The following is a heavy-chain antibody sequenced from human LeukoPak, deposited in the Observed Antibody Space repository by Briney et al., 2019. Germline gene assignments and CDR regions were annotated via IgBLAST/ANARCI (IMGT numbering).Heavy chain of an antibody. J-gene: IGHJ6*03. CDR3: ERHRIPYYYYYYMDV. Sequence: GGSLRLSCAASGFTFSSYWMRWVRHAPGKGLVWVSPINSDGGSTNYADSVKGRFTISRDNTKNTLYLHMNSLRAEDTPVYYCERHRIPYYYYYYMDVWGKGTTVTVSS. V-gene: IGHV3-74*01. CDR1: GFTFSSYW. CDR2: INSDGGST. D-gene: IGHD1-14*01.